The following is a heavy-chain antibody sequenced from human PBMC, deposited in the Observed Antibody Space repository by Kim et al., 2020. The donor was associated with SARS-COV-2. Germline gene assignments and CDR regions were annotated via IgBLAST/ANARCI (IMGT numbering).Heavy chain of an antibody. CDR3: ARGNYDILTGYYQYFFDN. V-gene: IGHV3-7*01. D-gene: IGHD3-9*01. J-gene: IGHJ4*02. CDR2: INQDGSER. CDR1: GFIFSSYY. Sequence: GGSLRLSCATSGFIFSSYYFSWVRQAPGKGLEWVANINQDGSERYYVGSVKGRFTISRDNAENSLYLQMHSLRAEDTAVYYCARGNYDILTGYYQYFFDNWGQGTLVTVSS.